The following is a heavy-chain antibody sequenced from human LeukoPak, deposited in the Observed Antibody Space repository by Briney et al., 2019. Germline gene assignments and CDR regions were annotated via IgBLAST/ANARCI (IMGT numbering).Heavy chain of an antibody. CDR1: GFTFSSYE. CDR3: ARAGRKSRGVDIVRKKETVYYYYLDV. D-gene: IGHD2-15*01. Sequence: GGSLRLSCAASGFTFSSYEMNWVRQAPGKGLEWVSYISGVGSVNNYADSVKGRFTISRDNAKNSLYLQMNSLRVEDTAVYYCARAGRKSRGVDIVRKKETVYYYYLDVWGKGTTVTVSS. J-gene: IGHJ6*03. CDR2: ISGVGSVN. V-gene: IGHV3-48*03.